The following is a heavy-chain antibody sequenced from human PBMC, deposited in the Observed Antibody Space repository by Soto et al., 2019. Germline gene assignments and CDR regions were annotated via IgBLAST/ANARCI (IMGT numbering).Heavy chain of an antibody. CDR2: ISGSGGST. J-gene: IGHJ6*02. D-gene: IGHD4-17*01. CDR3: AKDVSDRYGDYGLEDV. CDR1: GFTFSSYA. Sequence: EVQLLESGGGLVQPGGSLRLSCAASGFTFSSYAMSWVRQAPGKGLEWVSAISGSGGSTYYADSVKGRFTISRDNAKNTRYLQMNSLRAEDTAVYYCAKDVSDRYGDYGLEDVWGQGTTVTVSS. V-gene: IGHV3-23*01.